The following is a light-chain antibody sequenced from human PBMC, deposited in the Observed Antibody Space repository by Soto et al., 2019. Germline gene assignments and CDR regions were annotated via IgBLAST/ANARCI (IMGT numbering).Light chain of an antibody. V-gene: IGKV3-15*01. CDR2: GAS. CDR1: QSVSSN. CDR3: QQYKA. J-gene: IGKJ1*01. Sequence: EIVMTQSPATLSVSPGERATLSCRASQSVSSNLAWYQQKPGQAPRLLIYGASTRATGIPARFSGSGSGTEFTLTISSLQSQDFAVYYFQQYKAFGQGTKVEIK.